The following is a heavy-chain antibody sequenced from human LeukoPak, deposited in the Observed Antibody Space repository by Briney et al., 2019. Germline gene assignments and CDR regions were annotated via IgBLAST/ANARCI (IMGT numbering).Heavy chain of an antibody. J-gene: IGHJ6*02. CDR3: ARDLMSTIYYYYGMDV. CDR2: ISYDGSNK. V-gene: IGHV3-30-3*01. Sequence: GRSLRLSCAVSGFTFSSNAMHWVRQAPGKGLEWVAVISYDGSNKYYADSVKGRFTISRDNSKNTLFLQMNSLRAEDTAVYYCARDLMSTIYYYYGMDVWGQGTTVTVSS. CDR1: GFTFSSNA. D-gene: IGHD1-1*01.